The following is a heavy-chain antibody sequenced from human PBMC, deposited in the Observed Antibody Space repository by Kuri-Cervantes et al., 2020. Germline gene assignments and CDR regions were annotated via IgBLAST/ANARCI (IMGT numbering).Heavy chain of an antibody. CDR1: GFSFSTHW. CDR3: ARLYGETYWYFDL. V-gene: IGHV3-7*04. CDR2: IKPDGSEI. Sequence: GGSLRLSCAASGFSFSTHWMSWVRHTAGKGLEWVANIKPDGSEIFYGASVKGRVTISRDNAKNSLYLQMNSLRAEDTAVYYCARLYGETYWYFDLWGRGTLVTVSS. J-gene: IGHJ2*01. D-gene: IGHD4-17*01.